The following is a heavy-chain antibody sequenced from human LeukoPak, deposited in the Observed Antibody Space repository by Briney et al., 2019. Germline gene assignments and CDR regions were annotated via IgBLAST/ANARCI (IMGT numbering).Heavy chain of an antibody. V-gene: IGHV4-59*12. CDR2: IYYSGST. J-gene: IGHJ4*02. CDR3: ARERDGYNYRYPLDY. CDR1: GGSISSYH. Sequence: PSETLSLTCTVSGGSISSYHWTWIRQPPGKGLEWIGYIYYSGSTNYNPSLKSRVTISVDTSKNQFSLKLSSVTAADTAVYYCARERDGYNYRYPLDYWGQGTLVTVSS. D-gene: IGHD5-24*01.